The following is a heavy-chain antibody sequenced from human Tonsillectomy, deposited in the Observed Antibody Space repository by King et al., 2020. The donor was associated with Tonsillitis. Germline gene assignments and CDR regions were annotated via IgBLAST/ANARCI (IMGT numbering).Heavy chain of an antibody. Sequence: HVQLVESGGGVVQPGRSLRLSCAASGFTFSSYGMHWVRQAPGKGLEWVAVISYDGSNKYYADSVKGRFTISRDNSKNTLYLQMNSLRAEDTAVYYCAKALGCSRTSCYTQNQPLYYGSGSYSNYYYMDV. CDR3: AKALGCSRTSCYTQNQPLYYGSGSYSNYYYMDV. CDR2: ISYDGSNK. J-gene: IGHJ6*03. V-gene: IGHV3-30*18. CDR1: GFTFSSYG. D-gene: IGHD2-2*02.